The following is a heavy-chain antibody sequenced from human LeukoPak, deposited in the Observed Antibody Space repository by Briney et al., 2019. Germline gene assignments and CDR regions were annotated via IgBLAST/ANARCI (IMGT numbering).Heavy chain of an antibody. D-gene: IGHD1-14*01. J-gene: IGHJ4*02. CDR2: IDLGGSGK. CDR3: ATGRLLYFDY. V-gene: IGHV3-7*01. CDR1: GFSFSSSW. Sequence: GGSLRLSCAASGFSFSSSWMSWLRQAPGKGLEWVTNIDLGGSGKYYVDSVKGRFTISRDNAKNSLYLQMNSLRAEDTAVYYCATGRLLYFDYWGQGTLVTVSS.